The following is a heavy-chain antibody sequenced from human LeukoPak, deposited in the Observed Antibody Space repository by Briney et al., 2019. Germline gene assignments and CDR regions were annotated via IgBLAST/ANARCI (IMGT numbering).Heavy chain of an antibody. CDR2: IYYSGTT. D-gene: IGHD3-22*01. CDR3: ARAGTPYYYDSSGSNLYYFDY. CDR1: GGSISGYY. V-gene: IGHV4-59*08. Sequence: SETLSLTCTVSGGSISGYYWSWIRQPPGKGLEWIAYIYYSGTTNYNPSLKSRVTISVDTSKNQFSLKLSSVTAADTAVYYCARAGTPYYYDSSGSNLYYFDYWGQGTLVTVSS. J-gene: IGHJ4*02.